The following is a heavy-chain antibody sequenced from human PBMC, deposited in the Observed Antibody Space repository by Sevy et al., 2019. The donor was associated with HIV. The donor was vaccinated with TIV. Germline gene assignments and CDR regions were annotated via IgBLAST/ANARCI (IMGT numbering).Heavy chain of an antibody. J-gene: IGHJ4*02. CDR3: AKGIRDYYDSSGYPDY. D-gene: IGHD3-22*01. CDR2: ISWNSGSI. Sequence: GGSLRLSCAASGFTFDDYAMHWVRQAPGKGLEWVSGISWNSGSIGYADSVKGRFTISRDNAKNSLNLQMNSLRAEDTALYYCAKGIRDYYDSSGYPDYWGQGTLVTVSS. CDR1: GFTFDDYA. V-gene: IGHV3-9*01.